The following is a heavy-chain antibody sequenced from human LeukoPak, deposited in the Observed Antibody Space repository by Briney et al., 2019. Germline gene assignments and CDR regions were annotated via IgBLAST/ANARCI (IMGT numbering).Heavy chain of an antibody. CDR2: IYSGGST. J-gene: IGHJ6*02. Sequence: PGGSLRLSCAASGFTVSRSYMTWVRQAPGKGLEWVSVIYSGGSTSYADSVKGRFTISRDNSKNTLYLQMNSLRAEDTAVYYCARDNYDILTGYYSFGVYYYYGMDVWGQGTTVTVSS. D-gene: IGHD3-9*01. CDR1: GFTVSRSY. CDR3: ARDNYDILTGYYSFGVYYYYGMDV. V-gene: IGHV3-66*02.